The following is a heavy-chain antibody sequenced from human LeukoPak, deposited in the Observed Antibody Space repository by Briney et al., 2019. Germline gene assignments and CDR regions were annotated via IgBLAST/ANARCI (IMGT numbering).Heavy chain of an antibody. J-gene: IGHJ6*03. CDR3: ARLVVTVYYYYMDV. CDR1: GYSISSGYY. CDR2: IYHSGST. Sequence: SETLSLTCTVSGYSISSGYYWGWIRQPPGQGLEWIGSIYHSGSTYYNPSLKSRVTISVDTSKNQFSLKLSSVTAADTAVYYCARLVVTVYYYYMDVWGKGTTVTVSS. D-gene: IGHD2-21*02. V-gene: IGHV4-38-2*02.